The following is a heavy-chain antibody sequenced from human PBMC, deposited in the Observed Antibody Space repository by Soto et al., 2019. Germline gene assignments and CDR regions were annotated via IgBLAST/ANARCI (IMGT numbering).Heavy chain of an antibody. CDR3: ARDHYDPRHISYYYYGMDV. D-gene: IGHD3-16*01. Sequence: QVQLVQSGAEVKKPGASVKVSCKASGYTVTSYGISWVRQAPGQGLEWMGWISAYNGNTNYAQKLQGRVTMTTDTSTSTAYMELRSLRSDDTAVYYCARDHYDPRHISYYYYGMDVWGQGTTVTVSS. V-gene: IGHV1-18*01. CDR2: ISAYNGNT. CDR1: GYTVTSYG. J-gene: IGHJ6*02.